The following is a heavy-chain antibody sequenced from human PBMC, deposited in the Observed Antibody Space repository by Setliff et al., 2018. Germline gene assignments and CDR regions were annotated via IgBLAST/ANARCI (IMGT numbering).Heavy chain of an antibody. D-gene: IGHD7-27*01. Sequence: ASVKVSCKASGFTFTSSAVQWVRQARGQRLKRIGWIVVGSGNTNYAQKFQERVTITRDMSTSTAYMELSSLRSEDTAVYYCAASNWGSGADYWGQGTLVTVSS. V-gene: IGHV1-58*01. CDR1: GFTFTSSA. CDR3: AASNWGSGADY. J-gene: IGHJ4*02. CDR2: IVVGSGNT.